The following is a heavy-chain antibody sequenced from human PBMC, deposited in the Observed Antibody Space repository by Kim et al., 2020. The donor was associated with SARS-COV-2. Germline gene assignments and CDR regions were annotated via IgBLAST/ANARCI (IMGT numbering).Heavy chain of an antibody. D-gene: IGHD1-7*01. Sequence: ASVKVSCKASGYTFADYYAHWVRQAPGQGLEWMGWINPNSAGTNYAQTFQGRVTMTRDTSISTVYMELTRLRSDDTAVYYCVKGGPITGTTWSGNLWGQGTLVTVSS. V-gene: IGHV1-2*02. CDR1: GYTFADYY. CDR2: INPNSAGT. CDR3: VKGGPITGTTWSGNL. J-gene: IGHJ5*02.